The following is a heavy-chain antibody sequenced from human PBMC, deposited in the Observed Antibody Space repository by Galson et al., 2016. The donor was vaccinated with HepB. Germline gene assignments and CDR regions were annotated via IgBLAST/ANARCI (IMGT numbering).Heavy chain of an antibody. J-gene: IGHJ3*01. CDR1: GFSFTTHA. Sequence: SLRLSCAASGFSFTTHAMHWVRQAPGKGLEWVGYIWSNGNTKYYADSVKGRFTISRDNSKNTLDLQMDSLGVGDTAIYYCARVCGTCHNDAFDLWGQGTMVTVS. CDR2: IWSNGNTK. D-gene: IGHD1-26*01. V-gene: IGHV3-33*01. CDR3: ARVCGTCHNDAFDL.